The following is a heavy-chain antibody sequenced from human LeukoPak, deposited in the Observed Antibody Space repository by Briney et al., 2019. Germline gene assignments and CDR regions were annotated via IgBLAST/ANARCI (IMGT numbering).Heavy chain of an antibody. CDR3: ARGIFYGGRKQYIWFDL. CDR1: GGPFRGFF. D-gene: IGHD2/OR15-2a*01. CDR2: VSHGGTS. V-gene: IGHV4-34*01. Sequence: SETLSLTCAVSGGPFRGFFWSWIRQAPGKGREWIAEVSHGGTSNYNPSLKSRITISVDTSKSQFSLKLTSVTAADTAVYYCARGIFYGGRKQYIWFDLWAQGTLVTVSS. J-gene: IGHJ5*02.